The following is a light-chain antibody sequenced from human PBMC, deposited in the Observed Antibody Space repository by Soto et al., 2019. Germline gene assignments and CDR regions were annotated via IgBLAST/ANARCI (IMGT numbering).Light chain of an antibody. CDR3: RQLYSYPQG. CDR2: TAS. J-gene: IGKJ4*01. Sequence: IQLTQSPSSLSASVGDSVTITCRASQDISDYLAWYQQKPGKAPKLLIYTASTLHSGVPSRFSGSGSGTEFTLTISSLQPEDFATYYCRQLYSYPQGFGGGTKVEIK. V-gene: IGKV1-9*01. CDR1: QDISDY.